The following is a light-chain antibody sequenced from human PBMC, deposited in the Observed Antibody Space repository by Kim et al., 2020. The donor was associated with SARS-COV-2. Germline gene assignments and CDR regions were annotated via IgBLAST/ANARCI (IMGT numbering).Light chain of an antibody. CDR3: LQHSSYPIT. CDR2: TAS. Sequence: SASPGDRVTSTCRATQDLTKYLAWYQLKPGGPPKLLIFTASTLNSGVPSRFSGSGSGTEFTLTITSLQSEDFATYFCLQHSSYPITFGQGTKLEI. J-gene: IGKJ2*01. CDR1: QDLTKY. V-gene: IGKV1-8*01.